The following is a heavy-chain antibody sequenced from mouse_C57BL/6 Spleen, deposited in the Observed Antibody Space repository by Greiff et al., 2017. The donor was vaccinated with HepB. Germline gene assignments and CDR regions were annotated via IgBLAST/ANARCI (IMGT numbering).Heavy chain of an antibody. J-gene: IGHJ2*01. D-gene: IGHD3-2*02. V-gene: IGHV1-26*01. CDR1: GYTFTDYY. CDR2: INPNNGGT. CDR3: AREGAAQASFDY. Sequence: VQLQQSGPELVKPGASVKISCKASGYTFTDYYMNWVKQSHGKSLEWIGDINPNNGGTSYNQKFKGKATLTVDKSSSTAYMELRSLTSEDSAVYYCAREGAAQASFDYWGQGTTLTVSS.